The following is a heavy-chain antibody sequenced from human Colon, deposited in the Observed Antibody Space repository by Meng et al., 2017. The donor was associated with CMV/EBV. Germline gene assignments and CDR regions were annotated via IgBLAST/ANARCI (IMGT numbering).Heavy chain of an antibody. J-gene: IGHJ4*02. Sequence: GESLKISCAASGFTVSSNYMSWVRQAPGKGLEWVSVIYSGGSTYYADSVKGRFTISRDNSKNTLYLQMNSLRAEDTAVYYCARTSGSYFGVFDYWGQGTLVIVS. CDR1: GFTVSSNY. V-gene: IGHV3-53*01. CDR2: IYSGGST. D-gene: IGHD1-26*01. CDR3: ARTSGSYFGVFDY.